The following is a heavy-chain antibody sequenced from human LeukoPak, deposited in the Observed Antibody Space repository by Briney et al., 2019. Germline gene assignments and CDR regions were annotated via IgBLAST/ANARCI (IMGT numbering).Heavy chain of an antibody. Sequence: GGSLRLSCAASGFTFSSYWMQWVRQAPGKGLVWVSRINSDGSSTSYADSVKGRFTISRDNAKNTLYLQMNSLRAEDTAVYYCARMGIAAAGTFGMDVWGQGSTVTVSS. CDR2: INSDGSST. CDR3: ARMGIAAAGTFGMDV. CDR1: GFTFSSYW. V-gene: IGHV3-74*01. D-gene: IGHD6-13*01. J-gene: IGHJ6*02.